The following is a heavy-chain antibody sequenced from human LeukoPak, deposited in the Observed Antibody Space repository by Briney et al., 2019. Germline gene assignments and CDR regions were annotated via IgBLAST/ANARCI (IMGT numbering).Heavy chain of an antibody. CDR3: ARTRLHRWFDP. V-gene: IGHV4-59*12. J-gene: IGHJ5*02. CDR2: IYYSGST. Sequence: PSETLSLTCTVSGGSISSYYWSWIRQPPGKGLEWIGYIYYSGSTNYNPSLKSRVTISVDTSKNQFSLKLSSVTAADTAVYYCARTRLHRWFDPWGQGTLVTVSS. D-gene: IGHD3-16*01. CDR1: GGSISSYY.